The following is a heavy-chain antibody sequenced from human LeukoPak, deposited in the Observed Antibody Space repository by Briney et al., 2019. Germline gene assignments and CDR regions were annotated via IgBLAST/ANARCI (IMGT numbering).Heavy chain of an antibody. CDR3: AKDRGGFGEYIDY. J-gene: IGHJ4*02. V-gene: IGHV3-30*18. D-gene: IGHD3-10*01. Sequence: GGSLRLSCAASGFTFSSYAMSWVRQAPGKGLEWVAVISYDGSNKYYADSVKGRFTISRDNSKNTLYLQMNSLRAEDTAVYYRAKDRGGFGEYIDYWGQGTLVTVSS. CDR2: ISYDGSNK. CDR1: GFTFSSYA.